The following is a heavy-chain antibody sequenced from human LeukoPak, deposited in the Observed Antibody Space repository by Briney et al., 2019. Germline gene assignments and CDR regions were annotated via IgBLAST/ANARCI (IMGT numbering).Heavy chain of an antibody. CDR2: ISGSGGST. D-gene: IGHD6-13*01. J-gene: IGHJ1*01. CDR1: GFTFSSYA. CDR3: ARHSSSWYQEYFQH. V-gene: IGHV3-23*01. Sequence: GGSLRLSCAASGFTFSSYAMSWVRQAPGKGLEWVSAISGSGGSTYYADSVKGRFTISRDNSKNTLNLQMNSLRAEDTAIYYCARHSSSWYQEYFQHWGQGTLVTVSS.